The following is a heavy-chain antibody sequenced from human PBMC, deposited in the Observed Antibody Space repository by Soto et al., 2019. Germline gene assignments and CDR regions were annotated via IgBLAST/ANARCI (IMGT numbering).Heavy chain of an antibody. CDR1: GFAFSSYW. CDR3: IKASTVTGVGGYR. D-gene: IGHD6-19*01. CDR2: ISSDGRNT. J-gene: IGHJ5*02. Sequence: EVQLVESGGGLVQPGGALRLACAASGFAFSSYWMQWVRQAPGKGPVWVSRISSDGRNTTYADFVKGRFTISIDNAENTLHLQMTSLTDADTAVYYCIKASTVTGVGGYRWGQGTLVTVSS. V-gene: IGHV3-74*01.